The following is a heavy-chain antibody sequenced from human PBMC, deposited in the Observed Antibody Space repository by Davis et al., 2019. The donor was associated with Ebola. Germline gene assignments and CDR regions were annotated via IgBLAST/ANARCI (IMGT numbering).Heavy chain of an antibody. CDR3: ARDMGYCSGGSCHPYDGMDV. J-gene: IGHJ6*02. Sequence: GGSLRLSCAASGFTFSSYAMHWVRQAPGKGLEWVAVISYDGSNKYYADSVKGRFTISRDNSKNTLYLQMNSLSAEDTAVYYCARDMGYCSGGSCHPYDGMDVWGQGTTVTVSS. CDR2: ISYDGSNK. D-gene: IGHD2-15*01. CDR1: GFTFSSYA. V-gene: IGHV3-30-3*01.